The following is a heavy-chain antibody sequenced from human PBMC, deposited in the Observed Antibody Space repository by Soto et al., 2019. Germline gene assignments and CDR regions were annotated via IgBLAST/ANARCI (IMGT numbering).Heavy chain of an antibody. CDR2: ISGTSDTI. J-gene: IGHJ3*02. CDR3: ARRATVTDAFDI. Sequence: EVQLVESGGGLVQPGESLRLSCGASGFTFGPYSMNWVRQAPGKGLEWVSYISGTSDTIYYADSVKGRFTISRDNAENSLFLQMNSLTDADTAVYYCARRATVTDAFDIWGQGTMVAVSS. D-gene: IGHD4-17*01. CDR1: GFTFGPYS. V-gene: IGHV3-48*02.